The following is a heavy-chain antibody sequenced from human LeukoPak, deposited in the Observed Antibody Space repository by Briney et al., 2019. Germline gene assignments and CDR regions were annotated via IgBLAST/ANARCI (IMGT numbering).Heavy chain of an antibody. D-gene: IGHD3-3*01. V-gene: IGHV1-18*01. CDR1: GYTFTSYS. CDR2: ISTYNGNT. Sequence: ASVKVSCKASGYTFTSYSISWVRQAPGQGLEWMGWISTYNGNTNFAQKLQDRVTMTTDTSTGTAYMELRSLRSEDTAVYYCAREAITIFGVVRTQTTYGPHRFDPWGQGTLVTVSS. J-gene: IGHJ5*02. CDR3: AREAITIFGVVRTQTTYGPHRFDP.